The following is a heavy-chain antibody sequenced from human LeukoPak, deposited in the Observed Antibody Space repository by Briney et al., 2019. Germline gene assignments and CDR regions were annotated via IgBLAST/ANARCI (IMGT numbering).Heavy chain of an antibody. CDR1: GFTFSSYA. D-gene: IGHD3-9*01. Sequence: GRALRLSCAASGFTFSSYAMSWVRQAPGKGLEWVSAVSGSGGSTYYADSVKGRFTISRDNSKHTPYMQMSGLRAEATAVYYCAKEVLRYFDCLNWSDPWGQGTLVTVSS. CDR3: AKEVLRYFDCLNWSDP. J-gene: IGHJ5*02. CDR2: VSGSGGST. V-gene: IGHV3-23*01.